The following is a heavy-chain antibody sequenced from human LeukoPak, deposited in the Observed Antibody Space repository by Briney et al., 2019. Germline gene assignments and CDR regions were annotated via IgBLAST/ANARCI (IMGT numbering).Heavy chain of an antibody. D-gene: IGHD1-26*01. CDR2: INSDGSST. CDR3: YLSGSFDY. V-gene: IGHV3-74*01. Sequence: PGGSLRLSCAGSGYTFSSYWMHWVRQAPGKGLVWVSRINSDGSSTAYADSVEGRFTISRDNAKNTLYLQMNSLGVEDTAVYYCYLSGSFDYWGQGTPVTVSS. J-gene: IGHJ4*02. CDR1: GYTFSSYW.